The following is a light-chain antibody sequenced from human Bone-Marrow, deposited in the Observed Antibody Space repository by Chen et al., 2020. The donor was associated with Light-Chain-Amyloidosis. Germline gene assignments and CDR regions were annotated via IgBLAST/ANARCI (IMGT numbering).Light chain of an antibody. CDR3: SSYAGSNNFV. J-gene: IGLJ1*01. Sequence: QSALAQPPSASGSPGQSVTISCAGTSSAVGDYNYVSWYQQHPGKAPKLMIYEVSKRPSGVPARFSGSKSGNTASLTVSGLQAEDEADYYCSSYAGSNNFVFGTGTKVTVL. V-gene: IGLV2-8*01. CDR2: EVS. CDR1: SSAVGDYNY.